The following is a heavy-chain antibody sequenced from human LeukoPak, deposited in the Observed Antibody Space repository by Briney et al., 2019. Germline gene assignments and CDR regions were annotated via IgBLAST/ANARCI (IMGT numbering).Heavy chain of an antibody. V-gene: IGHV1-46*03. J-gene: IGHJ4*02. Sequence: ASVKVSCKASGYTFTSYYMHWVRQAPGQGLEWMGIINPSGGSTSYAQKFQGRVTMTRGTSTSTVYMELSSLRSEDTAVYYCARDPTYYYDSSGFPLYYFYYWGQGTLVTVSS. CDR1: GYTFTSYY. CDR2: INPSGGST. D-gene: IGHD3-22*01. CDR3: ARDPTYYYDSSGFPLYYFYY.